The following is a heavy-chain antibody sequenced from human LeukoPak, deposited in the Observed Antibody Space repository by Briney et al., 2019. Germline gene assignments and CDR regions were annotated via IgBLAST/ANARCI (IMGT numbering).Heavy chain of an antibody. V-gene: IGHV4-39*01. J-gene: IGHJ6*04. CDR1: GGSISSSSYY. Sequence: SETLSLTXTVSGGSISSSSYYWGWIRQPPGKGLEWIGSIYYSGSTYYNPSLKSRVTISVDTSKNQFSLKLSSVTAADTAVYYCARGLGGLWLDVWGKGTTVTVSS. CDR3: ARGLGGLWLDV. CDR2: IYYSGST. D-gene: IGHD3-10*01.